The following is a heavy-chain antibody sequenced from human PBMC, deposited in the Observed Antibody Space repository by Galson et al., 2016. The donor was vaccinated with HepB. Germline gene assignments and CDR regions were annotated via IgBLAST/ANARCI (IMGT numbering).Heavy chain of an antibody. D-gene: IGHD2-2*01. CDR2: IYYSGST. Sequence: SETLSLTCTVSGGSVSSGSYYWSWIRQPPGKGLEWIGYIYYSGSTNYNPSLKSRVTISVDTSKNQFSLKLSSVTAANTAVYYCARLCISTSCDDGGVDYWGQGTLVTVSS. V-gene: IGHV4-61*01. J-gene: IGHJ4*02. CDR1: GGSVSSGSYY. CDR3: ARLCISTSCDDGGVDY.